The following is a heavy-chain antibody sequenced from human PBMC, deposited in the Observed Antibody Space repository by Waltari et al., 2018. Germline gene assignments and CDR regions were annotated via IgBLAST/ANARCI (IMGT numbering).Heavy chain of an antibody. CDR2: IYYSGGT. Sequence: QLQLQASGPGLAKPSATLSLPCAVSGGSISRSNSYGGWIRQPPGKGLEWIGSIYYSGGTYYNPSLKSRVTISVDTSKNQFSLKLSSVTAADTAVYYCARYSSSPYYYGMDVWGQGTTVTVSS. CDR3: ARYSSSPYYYGMDV. D-gene: IGHD6-13*01. J-gene: IGHJ6*02. CDR1: GGSISRSNSY. V-gene: IGHV4-39*07.